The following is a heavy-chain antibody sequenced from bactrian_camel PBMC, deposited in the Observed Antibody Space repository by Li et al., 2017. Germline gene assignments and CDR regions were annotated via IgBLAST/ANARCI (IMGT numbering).Heavy chain of an antibody. CDR1: GFTFSAYW. J-gene: IGHJ4*01. Sequence: QLVESGGGLVQPGGSLRLSCAASGFTFSAYWMYWVRQAPGKGPEWVSVIDNGRGSTFDGLSVKGRFAISRDSAKNTVYLQMNNLQPEDTATYYCAEGRGSRGEHCYSLNYWGQGTQVTVS. V-gene: IGHV3S1*01. D-gene: IGHD6*01. CDR3: AEGRGSRGEHCYSLNY. CDR2: IDNGRGST.